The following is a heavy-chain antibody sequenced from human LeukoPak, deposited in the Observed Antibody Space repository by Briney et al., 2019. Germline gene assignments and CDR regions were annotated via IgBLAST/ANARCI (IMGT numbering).Heavy chain of an antibody. V-gene: IGHV1-8*01. J-gene: IGHJ3*02. CDR2: MNPNSGNT. CDR1: GYTFTSYD. D-gene: IGHD3-22*01. CDR3: ARVRGYDSSGAPLAPDAFDI. Sequence: ASVKVSCKASGYTFTSYDINWVRQATGQGLGWMGWMNPNSGNTGYAQKFQGRVTMTRNTSISTAYMELSSLRSEDTAVYYCARVRGYDSSGAPLAPDAFDIWGQGTMVTVSS.